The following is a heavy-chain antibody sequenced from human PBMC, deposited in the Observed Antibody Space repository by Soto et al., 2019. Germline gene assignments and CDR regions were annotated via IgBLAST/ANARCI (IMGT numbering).Heavy chain of an antibody. CDR1: GGSISSGGYY. CDR3: ARVPTVTGVYYFDY. CDR2: IYYSGST. J-gene: IGHJ4*02. Sequence: QVQLQESGPGLVKPSQTLSLTCTVSGGSISSGGYYWIWIRQHPGKGLEWIGYIYYSGSTYYNPSLKRLFTISVDMSKNQFSLKLSSVTAADTAVYYCARVPTVTGVYYFDYWGQGTLVTVSS. V-gene: IGHV4-31*01. D-gene: IGHD4-17*01.